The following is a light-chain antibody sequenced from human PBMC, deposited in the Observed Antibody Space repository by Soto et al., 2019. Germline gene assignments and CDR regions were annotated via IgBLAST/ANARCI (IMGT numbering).Light chain of an antibody. J-gene: IGKJ5*01. V-gene: IGKV3-20*01. CDR2: GAS. Sequence: EIVFSQAPGNLSLSPGERTTPSSRASQSVSSSYLAWYQQKPGQAPRLLIYGASSRATGIPDRFSGSGSGTDFTLTISRLEPEDFAVYYCQQYGSSITFGQGTRLEI. CDR1: QSVSSSY. CDR3: QQYGSSIT.